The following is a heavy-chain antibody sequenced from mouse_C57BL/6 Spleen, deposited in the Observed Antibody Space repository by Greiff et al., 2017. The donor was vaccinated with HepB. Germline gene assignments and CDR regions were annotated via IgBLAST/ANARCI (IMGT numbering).Heavy chain of an antibody. Sequence: EVKLMESGGGLVKPGGSLKLSCAASGFTFSDYGMHWVRRAPEKGLEWVAYISSGSSTIYYADTVKGRFTISRDNAKNTLFLQMTSLRSEDTAMYYCARDGRYFDVWGTGTTVTVSS. V-gene: IGHV5-17*01. CDR1: GFTFSDYG. CDR3: ARDGRYFDV. CDR2: ISSGSSTI. J-gene: IGHJ1*03. D-gene: IGHD2-1*01.